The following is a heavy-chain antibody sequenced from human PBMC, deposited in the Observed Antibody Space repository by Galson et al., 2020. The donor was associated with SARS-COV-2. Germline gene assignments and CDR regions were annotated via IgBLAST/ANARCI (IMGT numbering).Heavy chain of an antibody. J-gene: IGHJ3*02. Sequence: GGSLRLSCAASGFTFSSYAMSWVRQAPGKELEWVSAISGSGGSTYYADSVKGRFTISRDKSKNTLYLQMNSLRAEDTDVYYCAKGDYYDSSGYYSGDAFDIWGQGTMVTVSS. CDR1: GFTFSSYA. CDR2: ISGSGGST. CDR3: AKGDYYDSSGYYSGDAFDI. D-gene: IGHD3-22*01. V-gene: IGHV3-23*01.